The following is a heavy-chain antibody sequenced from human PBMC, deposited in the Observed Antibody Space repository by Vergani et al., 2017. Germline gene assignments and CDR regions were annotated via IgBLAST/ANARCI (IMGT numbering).Heavy chain of an antibody. V-gene: IGHV2-26*01. J-gene: IGHJ4*02. CDR3: AQLCIAAAGTFVCY. CDR1: GFSLSHARLG. CDR2: SFSNEEK. Sequence: QVTLKESGPVLVTPTETLTLTCTVSGFSLSHARLGVSWIRQPPGKALEWLEHSFSNEEKSYSTSLKSRLTNAKDTSKSQVVLTMTNMDPVDTATYYCAQLCIAAAGTFVCYWGQGTLVTVSS. D-gene: IGHD6-13*01.